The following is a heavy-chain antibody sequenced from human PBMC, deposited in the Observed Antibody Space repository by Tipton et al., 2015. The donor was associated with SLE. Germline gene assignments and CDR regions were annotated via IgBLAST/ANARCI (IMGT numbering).Heavy chain of an antibody. J-gene: IGHJ4*02. D-gene: IGHD1-26*01. CDR2: IYSGGST. CDR3: ARDSGSYYFDY. CDR1: GFTVSSNY. Sequence: SLRLSCAASGFTVSSNYMSWVRQAPGKGLEWVSVIYSGGSTYYADSVKGRFTISRDNSKNTLYLQMNSLRAGDTAIYYCARDSGSYYFDYWGQGTLVTVSS. V-gene: IGHV3-53*01.